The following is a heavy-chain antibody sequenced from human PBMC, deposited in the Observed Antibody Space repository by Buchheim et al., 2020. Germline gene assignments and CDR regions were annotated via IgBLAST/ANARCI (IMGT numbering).Heavy chain of an antibody. CDR3: ARGFSRKITMVRGAINWFDP. CDR1: GGSFSGYY. Sequence: QVQLQQWGAGLLKPSETLSLTCAVYGGSFSGYYWSWIRQPPGKGLEWIGEINHSGSTNYNPSLKSRVTISVETSKNQFFLKLSSVTAADTAVYYCARGFSRKITMVRGAINWFDPWGQGTL. V-gene: IGHV4-34*01. CDR2: INHSGST. J-gene: IGHJ5*02. D-gene: IGHD3-10*01.